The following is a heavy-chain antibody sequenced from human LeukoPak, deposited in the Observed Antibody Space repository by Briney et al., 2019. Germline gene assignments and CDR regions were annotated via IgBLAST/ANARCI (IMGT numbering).Heavy chain of an antibody. Sequence: SQTLSLTCAVSGGSISSGGYSWSWIRQPPGKGLEWIGYIYHSGSTYYNPSLKSRVTISVDRSKNQFSLKLSYVTAADTAVYYCARGGNYYDSSGYLGYWGQGTLVTVSS. CDR3: ARGGNYYDSSGYLGY. V-gene: IGHV4-30-2*01. D-gene: IGHD3-22*01. CDR2: IYHSGST. J-gene: IGHJ4*02. CDR1: GGSISSGGYS.